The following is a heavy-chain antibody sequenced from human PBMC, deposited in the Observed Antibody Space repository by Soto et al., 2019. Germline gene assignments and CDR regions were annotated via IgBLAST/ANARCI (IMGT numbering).Heavy chain of an antibody. V-gene: IGHV1-69*01. CDR1: GGTYSSYA. CDR3: ARGVWDCSGGSCSGWYDP. CDR2: IIPLFGTT. D-gene: IGHD2-15*01. J-gene: IGHJ5*02. Sequence: QVQLEQPGAEVKKAGSSVKVSCQVSGGTYSSYAISWVRQAPGQGLEWMGGIIPLFGTTNYAEKFQGRVTITADESTSTAYMQLSGLRSEDTAVYYCARGVWDCSGGSCSGWYDPWGQGTLVIVSS.